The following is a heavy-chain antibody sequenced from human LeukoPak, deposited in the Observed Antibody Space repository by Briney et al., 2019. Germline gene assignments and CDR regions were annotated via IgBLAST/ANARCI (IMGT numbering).Heavy chain of an antibody. CDR1: GFTFSTYA. J-gene: IGHJ4*02. Sequence: GGSLRLSCAASGFTFSTYAITWVRQGPGKGLEWVSAIRPDGDRTYYANSVRGGFTISRDNSKDTVYLQINGLRVEDTAVYYCAREQSGTRGWYTVDYWGQGTLVTVSS. V-gene: IGHV3-23*01. D-gene: IGHD6-19*01. CDR3: AREQSGTRGWYTVDY. CDR2: IRPDGDRT.